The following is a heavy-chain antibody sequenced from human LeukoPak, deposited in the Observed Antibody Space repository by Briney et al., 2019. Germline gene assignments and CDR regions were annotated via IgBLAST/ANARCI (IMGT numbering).Heavy chain of an antibody. CDR3: ARRRSAYDFWSGYYTANDAFDI. J-gene: IGHJ3*02. CDR1: GGSFSGYY. CDR2: INHSGST. Sequence: SETLSLTCAVYGGSFSGYYWSWIRQPPGKGLEWIGEINHSGSTNYNPSLKSRVTISVDTSKNQFSLKLSSVTAADTAVYYCARRRSAYDFWSGYYTANDAFDIWGQGTMVTVSS. D-gene: IGHD3-3*01. V-gene: IGHV4-34*01.